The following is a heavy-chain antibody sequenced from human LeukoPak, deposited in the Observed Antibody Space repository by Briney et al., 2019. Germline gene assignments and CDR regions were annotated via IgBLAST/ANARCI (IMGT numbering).Heavy chain of an antibody. V-gene: IGHV3-74*01. D-gene: IGHD2-2*01. CDR2: INNDGSTT. J-gene: IGHJ4*02. Sequence: GGSLRLSCAASGFIFRSYWMHWVRQAPGKGLVWVSRINNDGSTTSYADSVKGRFTISRGNAKNTLYLQMNSLRAEDTAVYYCVRGYCSSTSCPTLYYSWGQGTLVIVSS. CDR1: GFIFRSYW. CDR3: VRGYCSSTSCPTLYYS.